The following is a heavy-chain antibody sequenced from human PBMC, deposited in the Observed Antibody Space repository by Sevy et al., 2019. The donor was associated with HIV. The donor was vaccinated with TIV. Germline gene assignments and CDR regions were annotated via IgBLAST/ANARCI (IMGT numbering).Heavy chain of an antibody. Sequence: ASVKVSCKVSGYTLTELSMHWVRQAPVKGLEWMGSFDPEDGETIYQQKFQGRVTLTEDTSTDTAYMELSSLRSEDTAVYYCATTKDYYDSSGYPFDYWGQGTLVTVSS. J-gene: IGHJ4*02. D-gene: IGHD3-22*01. V-gene: IGHV1-24*01. CDR2: FDPEDGET. CDR3: ATTKDYYDSSGYPFDY. CDR1: GYTLTELS.